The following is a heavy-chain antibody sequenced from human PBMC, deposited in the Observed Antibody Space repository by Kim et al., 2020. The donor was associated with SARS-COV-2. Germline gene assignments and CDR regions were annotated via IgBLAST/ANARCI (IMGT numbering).Heavy chain of an antibody. CDR2: ISYDGSNK. Sequence: GGSLRLSCAASGFTFSSYAMHWVRQAPGKGLEWVAVISYDGSNKYYADSVKGRFTISRDNSKNTLYLQMNSLRAEDTAVYYCARAGGGIAAAGAFDIWGQGTMVTVSS. CDR1: GFTFSSYA. V-gene: IGHV3-30*04. D-gene: IGHD6-13*01. CDR3: ARAGGGIAAAGAFDI. J-gene: IGHJ3*02.